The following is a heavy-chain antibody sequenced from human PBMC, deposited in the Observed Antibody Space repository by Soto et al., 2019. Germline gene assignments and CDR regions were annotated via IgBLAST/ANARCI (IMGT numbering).Heavy chain of an antibody. CDR3: ARREQEGCSSSAFDI. Sequence: GGSLRLSCAASGFTFSSYSMNWVRQAPGKGLEWVSSISSSSSYIYYADSVKGRFTISRDNAKNSLYLQMNSLRAEDTAVYYCARREQEGCSSSAFDIWGQGTMVTVSS. CDR1: GFTFSSYS. V-gene: IGHV3-21*01. D-gene: IGHD6-6*01. CDR2: ISSSSSYI. J-gene: IGHJ3*02.